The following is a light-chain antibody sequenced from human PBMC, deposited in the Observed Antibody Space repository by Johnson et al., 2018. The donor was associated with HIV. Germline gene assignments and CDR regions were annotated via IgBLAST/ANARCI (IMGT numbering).Light chain of an antibody. CDR2: DNN. CDR3: GTWDSSLSAHDV. Sequence: QSVLTQPPSVSAAPGQKVTISCSGSSSNIGNNYVSWYQQIPGTAPKLLIYDNNKRPSGIPDRFSGSKSGTSATLGITGLQTGDEADYYCGTWDSSLSAHDVFGTGTKVTVL. J-gene: IGLJ1*01. CDR1: SSNIGNNY. V-gene: IGLV1-51*01.